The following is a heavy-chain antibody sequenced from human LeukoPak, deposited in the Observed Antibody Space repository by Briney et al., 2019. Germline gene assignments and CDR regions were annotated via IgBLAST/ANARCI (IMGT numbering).Heavy chain of an antibody. CDR1: GFTFSSYG. J-gene: IGHJ4*02. V-gene: IGHV3-30*03. CDR2: ISYDGSNE. CDR3: ARRAGAYSHPYDY. Sequence: GGSLRLSCAASGFTFSSYGMHWVRQAPGKGLEWVAVISYDGSNEYYADSVKGRFTISRDNSKNTLYLQMNSLRAEDTAVYYCARRAGAYSHPYDYWGQGTLVTVSS. D-gene: IGHD4/OR15-4a*01.